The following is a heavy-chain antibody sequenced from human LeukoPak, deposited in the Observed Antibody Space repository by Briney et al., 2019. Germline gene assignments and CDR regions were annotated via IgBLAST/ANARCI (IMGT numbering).Heavy chain of an antibody. CDR1: GGSFSGYY. CDR3: ARPYYDFWSGYFLY. V-gene: IGHV4-34*01. D-gene: IGHD3-3*01. J-gene: IGHJ4*02. CDR2: INHSGST. Sequence: SETLSLTCAVYGGSFSGYYWSWIRQPPGKGLEWIGEINHSGSTNYNPSLKSRVTISVDTSKNQFSLKLSSVTAADTAVYYCARPYYDFWSGYFLYWGQGTLVTVSS.